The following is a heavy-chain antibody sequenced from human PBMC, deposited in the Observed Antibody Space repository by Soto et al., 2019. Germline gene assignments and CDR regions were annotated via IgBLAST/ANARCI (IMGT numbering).Heavy chain of an antibody. CDR3: ARDGLGYCSGGSCYSWDWFDP. Sequence: PVGSLRLSCAASGFPFSSYSRNRVRTAPGKGLEWISSISSSSSYIYYADSVKGRFTISRDNAKNSLYLQMNSLRAEDTAVYYCARDGLGYCSGGSCYSWDWFDPWGQGTLVTVSS. CDR1: GFPFSSYS. D-gene: IGHD2-15*01. CDR2: ISSSSSYI. V-gene: IGHV3-21*01. J-gene: IGHJ5*02.